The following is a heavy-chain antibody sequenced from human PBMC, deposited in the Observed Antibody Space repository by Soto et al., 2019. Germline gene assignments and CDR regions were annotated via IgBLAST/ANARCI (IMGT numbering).Heavy chain of an antibody. V-gene: IGHV4-39*01. CDR2: IYYSGST. D-gene: IGHD3-10*01. CDR1: GGSISSSSYY. J-gene: IGHJ6*02. Sequence: SETLSLTCTVSGGSISSSSYYWGWIRQPPGKGLEWIGSIYYSGSTYYNPSLKSRVTISVDTSKNQFSLKLSSVTAADTAVYYCAKGITTYYYGSGSYPHYYYYYGMDVWGQGTTVTV. CDR3: AKGITTYYYGSGSYPHYYYYYGMDV.